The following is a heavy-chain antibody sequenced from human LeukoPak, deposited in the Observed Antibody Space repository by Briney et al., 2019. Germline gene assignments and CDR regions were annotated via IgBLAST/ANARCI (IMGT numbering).Heavy chain of an antibody. CDR2: ISSSSSTI. CDR3: KKDRKAPYSSGWYASMDV. V-gene: IGHV3-48*04. CDR1: GFTFSSYS. D-gene: IGHD6-19*01. J-gene: IGHJ6*02. Sequence: SGGSLRLSCAASGFTFSSYSMNWVRQAPGKGLEWVSYISSSSSTIYYADSVKGRFTISRDNAKNSLYLQMNSLRAEDTAVYYCKKDRKAPYSSGWYASMDVWGQGTTVTVSS.